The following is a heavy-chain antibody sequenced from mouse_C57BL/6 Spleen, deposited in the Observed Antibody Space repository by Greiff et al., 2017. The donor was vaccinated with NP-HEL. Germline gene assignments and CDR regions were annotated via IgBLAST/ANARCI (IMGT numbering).Heavy chain of an antibody. J-gene: IGHJ2*01. V-gene: IGHV1-54*01. CDR2: INPGSGGT. Sequence: QVQLKESGAELVRPGTSVKVSCKASGYAFTNYLIEWVKQRPGQGLEWIGVINPGSGGTNYNEKFKGKATLTADKSSSTAYMQLSRLTSEDSAVYFCARGGLITTVVAPYYFDYWGQGTTLTVSS. CDR3: ARGGLITTVVAPYYFDY. D-gene: IGHD1-1*01. CDR1: GYAFTNYL.